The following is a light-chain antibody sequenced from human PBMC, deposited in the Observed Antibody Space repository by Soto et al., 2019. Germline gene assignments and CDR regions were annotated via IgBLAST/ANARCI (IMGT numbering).Light chain of an antibody. Sequence: MSHTPATLSPSMEDTVTVTCAASQSVSGWLAWYQQKPGEAPKLLIYDASALPRGVPSRFSGSGSGTKFTLTIASLQPDDFATYYCQHSNSYSEAFGQGTKVDIK. CDR1: QSVSGW. CDR2: DAS. V-gene: IGKV1-5*01. J-gene: IGKJ1*01. CDR3: QHSNSYSEA.